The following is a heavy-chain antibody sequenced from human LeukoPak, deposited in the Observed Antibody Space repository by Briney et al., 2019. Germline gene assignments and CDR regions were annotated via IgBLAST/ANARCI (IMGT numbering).Heavy chain of an antibody. CDR2: INTNTGNP. CDR3: ARVSRSRGEWLFDY. D-gene: IGHD3-3*01. Sequence: ASVKVSCKASGYTFTSYAMNWVRQAPGQGLEWMGWINTNTGNPTYVQGFTGRFVFSLDSSVSTAYLQISSLKTEDTAVYYCARVSRSRGEWLFDYWGQGTLVSVSS. J-gene: IGHJ4*02. V-gene: IGHV7-4-1*02. CDR1: GYTFTSYA.